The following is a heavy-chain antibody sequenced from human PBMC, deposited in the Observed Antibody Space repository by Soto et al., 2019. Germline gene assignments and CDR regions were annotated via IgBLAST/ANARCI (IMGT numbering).Heavy chain of an antibody. CDR1: GFIFSEST. D-gene: IGHD2-15*01. CDR3: VKQSHGLDGVAFDY. CDR2: VSTSGRST. Sequence: GSLRLSCSASGFIFSESTIYWVRQVPGKGLEAISAVSTSGRSTYYADSVKDRFTISRDNSKNTLFLQMGSLRPEDTAIYYCVKQSHGLDGVAFDYWGQGTQVTVSS. V-gene: IGHV3-64D*06. J-gene: IGHJ4*02.